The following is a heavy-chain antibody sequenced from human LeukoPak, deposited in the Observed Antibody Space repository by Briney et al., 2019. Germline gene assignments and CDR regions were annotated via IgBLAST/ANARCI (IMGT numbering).Heavy chain of an antibody. Sequence: TGGSLRLSCAASGFTLSSHWMSGVRQAPGKGLEWVANIRQDGSEKYYVDSVKGRFTISRDNAKNSLYLQMNSLRAEDTAVYYCASQGSSYINWFDPWGQGTLVTVSS. CDR1: GFTLSSHW. CDR3: ASQGSSYINWFDP. D-gene: IGHD6-6*01. J-gene: IGHJ5*02. CDR2: IRQDGSEK. V-gene: IGHV3-7*01.